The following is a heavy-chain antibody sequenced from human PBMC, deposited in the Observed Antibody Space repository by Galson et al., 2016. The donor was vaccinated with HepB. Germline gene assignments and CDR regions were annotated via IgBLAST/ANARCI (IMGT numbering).Heavy chain of an antibody. V-gene: IGHV4-61*01. CDR2: MYYSGST. CDR3: ARGTRPYSNYPPTLDC. J-gene: IGHJ4*02. CDR1: GGSVSSGPYY. Sequence: TLSLTCTVSGGSVSSGPYYWSWIRQPPGKGLEWIGFMYYSGSTNYNPSLKSRVTISIDTSKNQFSVKLSSVTAADSARYYCARGTRPYSNYPPTLDCWGQGTLVTASS. D-gene: IGHD4-11*01.